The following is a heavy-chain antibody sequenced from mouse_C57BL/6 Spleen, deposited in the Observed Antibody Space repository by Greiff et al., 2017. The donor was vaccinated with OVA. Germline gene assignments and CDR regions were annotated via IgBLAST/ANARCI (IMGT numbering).Heavy chain of an antibody. Sequence: QVHVKQSGPELVKPGASVKISCKASGYAFSSSWMNWVKQRPGKGLEWIGRIYPGDGDTNYNGKFKGKATLTADKSSSTAYMQLSSLTSEDSAVYFCARYYYGSSYPCFDYWGQGTTLTVSS. J-gene: IGHJ2*01. V-gene: IGHV1-82*01. CDR3: ARYYYGSSYPCFDY. CDR2: IYPGDGDT. D-gene: IGHD1-1*01. CDR1: GYAFSSSW.